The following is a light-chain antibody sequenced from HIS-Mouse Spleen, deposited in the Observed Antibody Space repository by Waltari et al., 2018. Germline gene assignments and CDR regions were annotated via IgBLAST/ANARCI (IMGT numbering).Light chain of an antibody. V-gene: IGLV1-47*01. J-gene: IGLJ2*01. Sequence: QSVLTQPPSASGTPGQRVTISCSGSSSNIGSNYVYWYQQLPGTAPKLLIYRNNQRPLGVPDRFSGSKSGTSASLAISWLRSEDEADYYCAAWDDSLSGVFGGGTKLTVL. CDR3: AAWDDSLSGV. CDR1: SSNIGSNY. CDR2: RNN.